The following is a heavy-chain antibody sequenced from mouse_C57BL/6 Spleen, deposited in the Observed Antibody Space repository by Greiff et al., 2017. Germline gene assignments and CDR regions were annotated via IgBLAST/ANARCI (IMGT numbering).Heavy chain of an antibody. V-gene: IGHV1-42*01. CDR3: ARKGNYYGSSYEGCAD. J-gene: IGHJ3*01. D-gene: IGHD1-1*01. CDR2: INPSTGGT. Sequence: EVQVVESGPELVKPGASVKISCKASGYSFTGYYMNWVKQSPEKSLEWIGEINPSTGGTPYNQKFKAKATLTVYNSSSTAYMQLKSLTSADSAVYYCARKGNYYGSSYEGCADWGQGTLVTVSA. CDR1: GYSFTGYY.